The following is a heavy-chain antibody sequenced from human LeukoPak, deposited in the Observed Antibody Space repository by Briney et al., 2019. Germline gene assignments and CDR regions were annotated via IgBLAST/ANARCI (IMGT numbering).Heavy chain of an antibody. V-gene: IGHV1-24*01. CDR1: GYTLTDLC. J-gene: IGHJ4*02. CDR3: AKDYATSRIRRDGYNFNY. D-gene: IGHD5-24*01. CDR2: FDLEYGET. Sequence: ASVTVSCKVSGYTLTDLCIRWVRQAPGQGHGWIGGFDLEYGETIYAQKFQGRVTMTDDTSTDTAYMELSSLRSDETAVYYCAKDYATSRIRRDGYNFNYWGQGTLVTVSS.